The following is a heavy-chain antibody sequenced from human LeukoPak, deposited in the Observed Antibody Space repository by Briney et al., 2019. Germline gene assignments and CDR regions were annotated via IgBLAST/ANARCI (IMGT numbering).Heavy chain of an antibody. V-gene: IGHV3-30-3*01. CDR1: GFTFSSYA. CDR2: ISYDGSNK. D-gene: IGHD6-13*01. Sequence: GGSLRLSCAASGFTFSSYAMHWVRQAPGKGLEWVAVISYDGSNKYYADSVKGRFTISRDNSKNTLYLQMNSLRAEDTAVYYCARVSIAATGAFDYWGQGTLVTVFS. J-gene: IGHJ4*02. CDR3: ARVSIAATGAFDY.